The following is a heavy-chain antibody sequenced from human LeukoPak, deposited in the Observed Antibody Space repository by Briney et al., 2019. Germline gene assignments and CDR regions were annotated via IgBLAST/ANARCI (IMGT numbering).Heavy chain of an antibody. CDR1: GGSISSYY. CDR2: IYYSGST. J-gene: IGHJ4*02. V-gene: IGHV4-59*08. Sequence: SETLSLTCTVSGGSISSYYWSWIRQPPGKGLDWIGYIYYSGSTNYNPSLKSRVTISVDTSKNHFSLKLNSVTAADTSVYYCARAYYSDSNAPYYFDYWGQGTLVTVSS. CDR3: ARAYYSDSNAPYYFDY. D-gene: IGHD3-22*01.